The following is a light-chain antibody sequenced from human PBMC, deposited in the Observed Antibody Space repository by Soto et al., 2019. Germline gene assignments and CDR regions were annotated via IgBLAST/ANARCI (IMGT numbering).Light chain of an antibody. J-gene: IGKJ2*01. Sequence: IVLTQSPATLSLSPGETASLSCRASRNITIYLAWYQQKLCQPPRLLIYDVSNRATGIPARFSGSGSGTDFTLTVTSLEPEDFATYYCQQRTSWPPNTFGLGTKLEMK. CDR1: RNITIY. CDR3: QQRTSWPPNT. CDR2: DVS. V-gene: IGKV3-11*01.